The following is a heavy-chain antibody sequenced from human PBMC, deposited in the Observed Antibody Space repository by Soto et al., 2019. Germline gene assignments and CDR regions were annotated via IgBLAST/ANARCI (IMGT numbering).Heavy chain of an antibody. V-gene: IGHV4-34*01. Sequence: KASETLSLTCAVYGGSFSVYYWSWIRHPPGKGLEWIGEINHSGSTNYNPSLKSRVTISVDTSKNQFSLKLSSVTAADTAVYYCARGSDYYDSSGYYLPPGWGQGTLVTVSS. D-gene: IGHD3-22*01. CDR3: ARGSDYYDSSGYYLPPG. CDR1: GGSFSVYY. J-gene: IGHJ4*02. CDR2: INHSGST.